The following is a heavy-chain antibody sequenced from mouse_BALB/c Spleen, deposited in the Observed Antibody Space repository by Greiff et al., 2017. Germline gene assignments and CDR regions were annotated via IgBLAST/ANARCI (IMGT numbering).Heavy chain of an antibody. J-gene: IGHJ4*01. CDR3: AREPTMDY. V-gene: IGHV3-6*02. D-gene: IGHD5-1*01. CDR2: ISYDGSN. Sequence: EVKLMESGPGLVQPSQSLSLTCSVTGYSITSGYYWNWIRQFPGNILEWMGYISYDGSNNYNPSLKNRISITRDTSKNQFFLKLNSVTTEDTATYYCAREPTMDYWGQGTSVTVSS. CDR1: GYSITSGYY.